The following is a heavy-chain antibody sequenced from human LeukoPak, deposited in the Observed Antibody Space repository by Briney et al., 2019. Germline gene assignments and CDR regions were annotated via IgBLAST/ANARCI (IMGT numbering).Heavy chain of an antibody. D-gene: IGHD3-22*01. Sequence: PGGSLRLSCAASGFTLSNYAMSWVRQAPGKGLGWVSTISASGGSTYYADSVKGRFTISRDISRNTPYLQMNSLRAEDTAVYYCARGAYDSSNYIAFDIWGQGTMVTVSS. J-gene: IGHJ3*02. CDR2: ISASGGST. CDR1: GFTLSNYA. V-gene: IGHV3-23*01. CDR3: ARGAYDSSNYIAFDI.